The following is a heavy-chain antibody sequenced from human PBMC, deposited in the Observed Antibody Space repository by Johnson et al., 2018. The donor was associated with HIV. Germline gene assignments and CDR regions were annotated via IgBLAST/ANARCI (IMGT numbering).Heavy chain of an antibody. D-gene: IGHD6-19*01. CDR3: ASVGSSGFFSAFDI. J-gene: IGHJ3*02. CDR2: IKQDGSEK. Sequence: VQLVESGGGVVQPGGSLRLSCAASGFTFSSYWMSWVRQAPGKGLEWVANIKQDGSEKYYVDSVKGRFTISRDNAKNSLYLQMNSLRAEDTAVYYCASVGSSGFFSAFDIWGQGTMVTVSS. CDR1: GFTFSSYW. V-gene: IGHV3-7*01.